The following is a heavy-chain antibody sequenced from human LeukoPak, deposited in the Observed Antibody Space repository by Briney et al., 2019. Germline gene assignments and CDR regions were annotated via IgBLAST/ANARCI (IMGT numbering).Heavy chain of an antibody. D-gene: IGHD2-2*01. J-gene: IGHJ4*02. CDR2: IYYSGST. CDR1: GGSISSSSYY. CDR3: ARGDCSSTSCSQD. V-gene: IGHV4-39*01. Sequence: SETLSLTCTVSGGSISSSSYYWGWIRQPPGKGLEWTGSIYYSGSTYYNPSLKSRVTISVDTSKNQFSLKLSSVTAADTAVYYCARGDCSSTSCSQDWGQGTLVTVSS.